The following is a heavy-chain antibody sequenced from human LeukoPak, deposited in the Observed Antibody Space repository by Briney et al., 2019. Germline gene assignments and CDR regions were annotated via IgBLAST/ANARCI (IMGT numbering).Heavy chain of an antibody. CDR3: ARADPISPGLFDF. J-gene: IGHJ4*02. CDR1: GYTFISYY. CDR2: INPSGGST. D-gene: IGHD2-2*02. Sequence: ASVKVSCKASGYTFISYYMHWVRQAPGQGLEWMGIINPSGGSTSYAQKFQGRVTMTRDTSTSTVYMELSSLRSEDTAVYYCARADPISPGLFDFWGQGTLVTVS. V-gene: IGHV1-46*01.